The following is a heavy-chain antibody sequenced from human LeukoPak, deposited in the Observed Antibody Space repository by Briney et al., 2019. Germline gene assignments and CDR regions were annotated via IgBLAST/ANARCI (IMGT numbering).Heavy chain of an antibody. CDR2: ISGSGDST. CDR1: GFSFGSYA. Sequence: GGSLRLSCAASGFSFGSYAITWVRQAPGKGLEWASAISGSGDSTYYSDSVKGRFTISRDNSKNTLYLQMNSLRAEDTAVYYCAKDPWRPSSGPYMDVWGKGTTVTVSS. J-gene: IGHJ6*03. CDR3: AKDPWRPSSGPYMDV. D-gene: IGHD3-10*01. V-gene: IGHV3-23*01.